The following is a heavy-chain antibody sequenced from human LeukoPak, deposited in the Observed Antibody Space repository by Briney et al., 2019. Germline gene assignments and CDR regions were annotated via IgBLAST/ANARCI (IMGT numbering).Heavy chain of an antibody. CDR1: GFTFSSYG. Sequence: PGGSLRLSCAASGFTFSSYGMPWVRQAPGKGLEWVAVISYHGTNKYYADSVKGRFTISRDNSKNTLYLQMNSLRAEDTAVYYCGKYSDYGDYLDWFDPWGQGTLVTVSS. V-gene: IGHV3-30*18. CDR3: GKYSDYGDYLDWFDP. CDR2: ISYHGTNK. J-gene: IGHJ5*02. D-gene: IGHD4-17*01.